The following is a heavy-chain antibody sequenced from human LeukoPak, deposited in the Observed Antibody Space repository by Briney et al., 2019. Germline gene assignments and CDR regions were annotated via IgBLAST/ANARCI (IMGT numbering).Heavy chain of an antibody. CDR2: IYASGST. V-gene: IGHV4-4*07. J-gene: IGHJ4*02. D-gene: IGHD3-22*01. Sequence: LRLSCAASGFTFSSYAMSWIRQPAGKGLEWIGRIYASGSTNYNPSLKSRVTMSIDTSKNQFSLKLSSVTAADTAVYYCARDGFYYDSSGYHTGADYWGQGTLVTVSS. CDR3: ARDGFYYDSSGYHTGADY. CDR1: GFTFSSYA.